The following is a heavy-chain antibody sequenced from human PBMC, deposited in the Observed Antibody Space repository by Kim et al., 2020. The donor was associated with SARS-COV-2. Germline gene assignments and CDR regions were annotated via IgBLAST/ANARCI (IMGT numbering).Heavy chain of an antibody. J-gene: IGHJ3*01. Sequence: NTRYSPTFQGRVTITRDTSASTAYMELNSLRSEDTAVYYCAREGHEGGYLTWGQGTMVTVSS. CDR3: AREGHEGGYLT. CDR2: NT. D-gene: IGHD3-22*01. V-gene: IGHV1-3*01.